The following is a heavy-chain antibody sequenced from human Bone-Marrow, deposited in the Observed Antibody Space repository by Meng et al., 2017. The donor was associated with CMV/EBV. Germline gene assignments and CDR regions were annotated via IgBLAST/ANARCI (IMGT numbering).Heavy chain of an antibody. V-gene: IGHV3-21*01. CDR2: ISSSSSYI. Sequence: GESLKISCAASGFTFSSYSMNWVRQAPGKGLEWVSSISSSSSYIYYADSVKGRFTISRDNAKNTLYLQMNSLRAEDTAVYYCARGGSLGEQPLYWGQGTLVTVSS. CDR1: GFTFSSYS. D-gene: IGHD6-13*01. CDR3: ARGGSLGEQPLY. J-gene: IGHJ4*02.